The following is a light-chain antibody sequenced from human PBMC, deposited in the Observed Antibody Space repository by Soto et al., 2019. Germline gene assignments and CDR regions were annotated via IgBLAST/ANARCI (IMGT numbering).Light chain of an antibody. Sequence: DIVMTQSPDSLAVSLGERAAINCKSSHNLLYTSNNKNYLAWYQHKAGQPPQLLIYWASTRESGVPDRFSGSGSGTDFTLTIGNLKAEDGAVHYCQQYYDTPYTFGQGTKLEI. J-gene: IGKJ2*01. CDR2: WAS. V-gene: IGKV4-1*01. CDR1: HNLLYTSNNKNY. CDR3: QQYYDTPYT.